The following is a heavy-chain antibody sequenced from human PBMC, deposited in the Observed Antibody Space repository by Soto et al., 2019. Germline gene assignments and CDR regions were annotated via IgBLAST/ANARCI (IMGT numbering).Heavy chain of an antibody. CDR2: ISWNSGRI. D-gene: IGHD2-15*01. CDR1: GFTFDDNA. V-gene: IGHV3-9*01. J-gene: IGHJ4*02. Sequence: GGSLRLSCAASGFTFDDNAMHWVRQTPGKGLEWVSGISWNSGRIGYADSVKGRFTISRDNAKNSLYLQMNSLRPEDTALYYCARGHCSGASCHPDYWGQGTLVTVSS. CDR3: ARGHCSGASCHPDY.